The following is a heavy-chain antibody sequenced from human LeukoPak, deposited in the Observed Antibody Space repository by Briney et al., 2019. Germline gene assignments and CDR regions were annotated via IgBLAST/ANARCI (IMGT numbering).Heavy chain of an antibody. CDR2: ISYDGSNK. V-gene: IGHV3-30*18. CDR3: AKSMEYYYDSSAWDAFDI. CDR1: GFTFSSYG. Sequence: QPGRSLRLSCAASGFTFSSYGMHWVRQAPGKGLEWVAVISYDGSNKYYADSVKGRFTISRDNSKNTLYLQKNSMRAEDKAVYYCAKSMEYYYDSSAWDAFDIWGQGTMVTVSS. J-gene: IGHJ3*02. D-gene: IGHD3-22*01.